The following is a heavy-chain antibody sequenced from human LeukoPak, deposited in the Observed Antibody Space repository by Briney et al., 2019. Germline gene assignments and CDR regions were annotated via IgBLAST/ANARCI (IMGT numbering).Heavy chain of an antibody. J-gene: IGHJ4*02. D-gene: IGHD1-26*01. CDR2: IIPILGIA. CDR3: AREAKDGGSYDY. Sequence: SVKVSCKASGGTFSSYAISWVRQAPGQGLEWMGRIIPILGIANYAQKFQGRVTITADKSTSTAYMELSSLRSEDTAVYYCAREAKDGGSYDYWGQGTLVTVSS. CDR1: GGTFSSYA. V-gene: IGHV1-69*04.